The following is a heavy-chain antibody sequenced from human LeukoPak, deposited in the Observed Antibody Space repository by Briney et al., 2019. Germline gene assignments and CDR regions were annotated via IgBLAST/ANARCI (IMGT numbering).Heavy chain of an antibody. CDR1: GFTFSSYE. D-gene: IGHD2-15*01. J-gene: IGHJ4*02. CDR3: AKEKHCSGGSCSNGGFFDY. Sequence: GGSLRLSCAASGFTFSSYEMNWVRQAPGKGLEWVSAISGSGGSTYYADSVKGRFTISRDNSKNTLYLQMNSLRAEDTAVYYCAKEKHCSGGSCSNGGFFDYWGQGTLVTVSS. V-gene: IGHV3-23*01. CDR2: ISGSGGST.